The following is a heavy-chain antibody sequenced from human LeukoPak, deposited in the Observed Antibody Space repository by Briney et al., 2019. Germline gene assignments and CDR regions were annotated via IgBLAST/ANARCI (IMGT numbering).Heavy chain of an antibody. V-gene: IGHV1-18*01. CDR1: GYTFTSYG. CDR2: ISAYNGNT. Sequence: ASVKVSCKASGYTFTSYGISWVRQAPGQGLEWMGWISAYNGNTNYAQKLQGRVTMTTDTSTSTAYMELRSLRFDDTAVYYCARGPLWFGEWPFDYWGQGTLVTVSS. D-gene: IGHD3-10*01. CDR3: ARGPLWFGEWPFDY. J-gene: IGHJ4*02.